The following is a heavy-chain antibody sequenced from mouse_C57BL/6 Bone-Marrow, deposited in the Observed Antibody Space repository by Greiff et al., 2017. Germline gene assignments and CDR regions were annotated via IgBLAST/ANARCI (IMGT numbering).Heavy chain of an antibody. Sequence: QVHVKQPGAELVKPGASVKLSCKASGYTFTSYWMHWVKQRPGQGLEWIGMIHPNSGSTNYNEKFKSKATLTVDKSSSTAYMQLSSLTSEDSAVYYCANIYYDYDGYAMDDWGQGTSVTVSS. V-gene: IGHV1-64*01. CDR2: IHPNSGST. J-gene: IGHJ4*01. D-gene: IGHD2-4*01. CDR3: ANIYYDYDGYAMDD. CDR1: GYTFTSYW.